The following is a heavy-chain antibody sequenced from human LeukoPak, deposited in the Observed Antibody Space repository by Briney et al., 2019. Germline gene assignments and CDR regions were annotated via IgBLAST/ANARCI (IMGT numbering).Heavy chain of an antibody. CDR2: IYYSGST. J-gene: IGHJ4*02. CDR3: ARLDYYGSGLDY. D-gene: IGHD3-10*01. Sequence: SETLPLTCTVSGGSISSSSYYWGWIRQPPGKGLEWIGSIYYSGSTYYNPSLKSRVTISVDTSKNQFSLKLSSVTAADTAVYYCARLDYYGSGLDYWGQGTLVTVSS. CDR1: GGSISSSSYY. V-gene: IGHV4-39*01.